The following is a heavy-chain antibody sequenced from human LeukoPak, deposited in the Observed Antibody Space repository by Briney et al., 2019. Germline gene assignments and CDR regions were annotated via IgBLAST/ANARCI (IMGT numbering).Heavy chain of an antibody. D-gene: IGHD3-3*01. Sequence: GGSLRLSCVASGFTFSNYWMNWVRQAPGEGLEWVSSISSSSSYIYYADSVKGRFTISRDNAKNSLYLQMNSLRAEDTAVYYCARAGSGYYNWFDPWGQGTLVTVSS. CDR2: ISSSSSYI. CDR3: ARAGSGYYNWFDP. J-gene: IGHJ5*02. V-gene: IGHV3-21*01. CDR1: GFTFSNYW.